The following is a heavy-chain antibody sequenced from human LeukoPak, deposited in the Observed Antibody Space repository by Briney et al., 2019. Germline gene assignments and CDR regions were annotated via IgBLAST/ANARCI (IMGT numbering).Heavy chain of an antibody. D-gene: IGHD3-16*01. CDR3: ARGGGLDV. CDR1: GFTFSSYW. V-gene: IGHV3-7*03. Sequence: GGSLRLSCAASGFTFSSYWMNWARQAPGKGLEWVASINHNGNVNYYVDSVKGRFTISRDNAKNSLYLQMSNLRAEDTAVYFSARGGGLDVWGQGATVTVSS. J-gene: IGHJ6*02. CDR2: INHNGNVN.